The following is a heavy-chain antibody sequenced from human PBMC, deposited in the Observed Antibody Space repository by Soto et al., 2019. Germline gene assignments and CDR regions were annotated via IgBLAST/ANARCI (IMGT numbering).Heavy chain of an antibody. V-gene: IGHV4-31*03. J-gene: IGHJ6*02. CDR3: ASYGSGQYYYYGMDV. CDR2: IYYSGST. D-gene: IGHD3-10*01. Sequence: SLTCTVSGGSISSGGYYWSWIRQHPGKGLEWIGYIYYSGSTYYNPSLKSRVTISVDTSKNQFSLKLSSVTAADTAVYYCASYGSGQYYYYGMDVWGQGTTVTVSS. CDR1: GGSISSGGYY.